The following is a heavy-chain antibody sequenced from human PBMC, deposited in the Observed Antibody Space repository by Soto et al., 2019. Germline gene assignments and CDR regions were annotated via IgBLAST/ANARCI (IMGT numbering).Heavy chain of an antibody. CDR1: GGSISSSNW. V-gene: IGHV3-33*08. D-gene: IGHD3-10*01. Sequence: QVQLQESGPGLVKPSGTLSLTCAVSGGSISSSNWWSWVRQPPGKGLEWVAVIWYDGSNKYYADSVKGRFTISGDNSKNTVYLQMNSLRAEDTAVYYCARDALVRGVHPPDYWGQGTLVTVSS. J-gene: IGHJ4*02. CDR3: ARDALVRGVHPPDY. CDR2: IWYDGSNK.